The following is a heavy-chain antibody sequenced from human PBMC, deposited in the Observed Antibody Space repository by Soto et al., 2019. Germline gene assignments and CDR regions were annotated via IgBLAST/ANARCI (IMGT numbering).Heavy chain of an antibody. Sequence: SETLSLTCTVSGGSISSGGSYWGWIRQPPGKGLEWIGYIYYSGNTILNPSLRSRVTLSVDTSKNQFSLNLSSVTAADTAVYYCVRYCSTTKCPFDYWGQGTLVTVSS. V-gene: IGHV4-30-4*01. D-gene: IGHD2-2*01. CDR2: IYYSGNT. CDR3: VRYCSTTKCPFDY. CDR1: GGSISSGGSY. J-gene: IGHJ4*02.